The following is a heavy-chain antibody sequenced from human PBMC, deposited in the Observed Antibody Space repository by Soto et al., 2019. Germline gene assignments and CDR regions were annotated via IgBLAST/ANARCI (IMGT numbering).Heavy chain of an antibody. CDR2: IYYSGNS. Sequence: QLQLQESGPGLVKPSETLSLTCTVSGGSISDDTYYWGWIRHPPGKGLEWIGSIYYSGNSSYNPSLKSRVAMPVDTSKKQLSLRLSSVTAADTAVYYCARLHCHRPNCVPLDPWGQGTLVIVSS. J-gene: IGHJ5*02. D-gene: IGHD1-1*01. CDR3: ARLHCHRPNCVPLDP. V-gene: IGHV4-39*01. CDR1: GGSISDDTYY.